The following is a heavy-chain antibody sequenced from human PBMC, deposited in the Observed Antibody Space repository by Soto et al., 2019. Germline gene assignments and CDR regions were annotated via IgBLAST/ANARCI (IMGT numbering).Heavy chain of an antibody. Sequence: PSQTLSLTCAISGDSVSSNSAAWNWIRQSPSGGLEWLGRTYYRSKWYNDYAVSVKSRITINPDTSKNQFSLKLSSVTAADTAVYYCARALSPLMVRGPPRYWGQGTLVTVSS. CDR1: GDSVSSNSAA. J-gene: IGHJ4*02. CDR2: TYYRSKWYN. CDR3: ARALSPLMVRGPPRY. V-gene: IGHV6-1*01. D-gene: IGHD3-10*01.